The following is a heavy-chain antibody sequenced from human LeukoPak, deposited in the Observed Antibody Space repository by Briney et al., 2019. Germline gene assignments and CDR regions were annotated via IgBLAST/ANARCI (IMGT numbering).Heavy chain of an antibody. CDR1: GGSISSYY. V-gene: IGHV4-59*01. D-gene: IGHD3-22*01. Sequence: SETLSLTCTVSGGSISSYYWSWIRQPPGKGLEWIGYIYYSGSTNYNPSLKSRVTISVDTSKNQFSLKLSSVTAADTAVYYCARAKSIVVVTYWGQGTLVTVSS. J-gene: IGHJ4*02. CDR3: ARAKSIVVVTY. CDR2: IYYSGST.